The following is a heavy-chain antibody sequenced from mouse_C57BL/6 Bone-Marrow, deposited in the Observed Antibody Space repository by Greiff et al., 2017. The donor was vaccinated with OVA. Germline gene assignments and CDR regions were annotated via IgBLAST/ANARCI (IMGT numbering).Heavy chain of an antibody. V-gene: IGHV1-26*01. CDR3: ARALPFDY. J-gene: IGHJ2*01. Sequence: EVQLQQSGPELVKPGASVKISCKASGYTFTDYYMNWVKQSHGKSLEWIGDINPNNGGTSYNQKFKGKATLTVDKSSSTADMELRSLTSEDSAVYYCARALPFDYWGQGTTLTVSS. CDR2: INPNNGGT. CDR1: GYTFTDYY.